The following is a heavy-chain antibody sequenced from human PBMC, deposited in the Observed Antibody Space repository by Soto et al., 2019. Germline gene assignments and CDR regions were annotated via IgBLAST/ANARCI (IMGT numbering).Heavy chain of an antibody. V-gene: IGHV2-70*01. CDR2: IDWDDDK. CDR3: ARITQLYYTSGRYYKPYYYGMEL. CDR1: GFSLSTSAMC. D-gene: IGHD3-10*01. J-gene: IGHJ6*02. Sequence: GSGPTLVNPSQTLTLTCTFSGFSLSTSAMCVTWIRQPPGKALEWLALIDWDDDKYYSTSLKTRLTISKDTSKNQVVLTMTNMDPVDTATYYGARITQLYYTSGRYYKPYYYGMELRGQGPTVTVS.